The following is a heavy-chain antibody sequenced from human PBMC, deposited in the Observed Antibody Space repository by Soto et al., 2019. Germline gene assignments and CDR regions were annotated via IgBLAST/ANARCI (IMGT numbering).Heavy chain of an antibody. CDR3: ARESCSGGTCYSDY. CDR2: ISAYNGNT. J-gene: IGHJ4*02. CDR1: GYTFNSYG. D-gene: IGHD2-15*01. V-gene: IGHV1-18*04. Sequence: QVQLVQSGAEVKKPGASVKVSCKAPGYTFNSYGFSWVRQAPGQGLEWMGWISAYNGNTNYAQKAQGRVTMTPDTSTITAYMELRSLRSDDTAVYYCARESCSGGTCYSDYWGQGTLVTVSS.